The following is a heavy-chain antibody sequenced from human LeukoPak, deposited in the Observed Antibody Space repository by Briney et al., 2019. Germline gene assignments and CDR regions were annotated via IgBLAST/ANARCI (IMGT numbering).Heavy chain of an antibody. CDR1: GGTFSSYA. D-gene: IGHD3-10*01. V-gene: IGHV1-69*06. CDR2: IIPIFGTA. J-gene: IGHJ6*03. CDR3: ARDKDYYGSGSYYHYYYYMDV. Sequence: ASVKVSCKASGGTFSSYAISWVRQAPGQGLEWMGGIIPIFGTANYAQKFQGRVTITADKSTSTAYMELSRLRSDDTAVYYCARDKDYYGSGSYYHYYYYMDVWGKGTTVTVSS.